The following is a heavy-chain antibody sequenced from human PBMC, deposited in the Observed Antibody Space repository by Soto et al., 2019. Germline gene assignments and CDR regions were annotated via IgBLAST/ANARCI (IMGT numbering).Heavy chain of an antibody. J-gene: IGHJ5*02. D-gene: IGHD2-2*01. V-gene: IGHV1-69*02. CDR3: ASSVSTSGRDP. Sequence: QVQLVQSGAEVKKPGSSVKVSCKASGGTFSSYTISWVRQAPGQGLEWMGRIIPILGIANYAQKFQGRVPITADKSTRYADMELSSLGSEDTAVYYCASSVSTSGRDPWGQGALVTVAS. CDR2: IIPILGIA. CDR1: GGTFSSYT.